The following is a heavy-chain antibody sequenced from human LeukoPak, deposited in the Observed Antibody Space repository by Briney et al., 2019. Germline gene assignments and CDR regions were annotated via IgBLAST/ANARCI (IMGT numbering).Heavy chain of an antibody. Sequence: GGSLRLSCAASGLTFSSHGMLWVRQAPGKRLEWGALIWYDGSRTNYVDSVMGRFTISRDSSKNTLYLQMDNLRVEDTAVYFCAKDLSYGSLWFDPWGQGTLVTVSS. CDR1: GLTFSSHG. D-gene: IGHD3-10*01. CDR2: IWYDGSRT. V-gene: IGHV3-33*06. J-gene: IGHJ5*02. CDR3: AKDLSYGSLWFDP.